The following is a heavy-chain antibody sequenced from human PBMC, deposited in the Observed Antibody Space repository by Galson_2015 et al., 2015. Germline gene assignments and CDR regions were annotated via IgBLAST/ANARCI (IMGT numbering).Heavy chain of an antibody. D-gene: IGHD3-22*01. Sequence: SVKVSCKASGYTFTSYDINWVRQATGQGLEWMGWMNPNSGNTGYAQKFQGRVTMTRNTSISTAYMELSRLRSEDTAVYYCARGREYDSSGYYYGWFDPWGQGTLVTVSS. CDR2: MNPNSGNT. J-gene: IGHJ5*02. V-gene: IGHV1-8*01. CDR3: ARGREYDSSGYYYGWFDP. CDR1: GYTFTSYD.